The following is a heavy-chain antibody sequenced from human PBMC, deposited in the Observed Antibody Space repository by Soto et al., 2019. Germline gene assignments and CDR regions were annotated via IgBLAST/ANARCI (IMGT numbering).Heavy chain of an antibody. J-gene: IGHJ4*02. D-gene: IGHD4-4*01. CDR3: AGVDSNYGRPYYFDY. CDR2: ISAYNGNT. V-gene: IGHV1-18*01. CDR1: GYTFTSYG. Sequence: QVQLVQSGAEVKKPGASVKVSCKASGYTFTSYGISWVRQAPGQGLEWMGWISAYNGNTNYAQKLKGRGTMATDTSMSTAYMELRSPRSDDTAEYYCAGVDSNYGRPYYFDYWGQGTLVTVSS.